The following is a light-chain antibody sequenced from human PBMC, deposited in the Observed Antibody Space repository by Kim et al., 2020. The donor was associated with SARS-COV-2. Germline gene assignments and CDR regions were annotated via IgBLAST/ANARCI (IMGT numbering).Light chain of an antibody. CDR2: GAS. Sequence: EIVLTQSPGTLSLSPGERATLSCRASHSVSSTYLAWYQQKPGQAPRLLIYGASSRATGVPDRFSDSGSGTDFTLTISRLEPEDFAVYFCQQYGSSPRTFGQGTKLEI. V-gene: IGKV3-20*01. CDR1: HSVSSTY. CDR3: QQYGSSPRT. J-gene: IGKJ2*01.